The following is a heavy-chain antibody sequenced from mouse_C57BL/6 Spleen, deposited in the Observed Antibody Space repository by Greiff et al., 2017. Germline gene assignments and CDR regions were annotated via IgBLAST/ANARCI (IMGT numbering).Heavy chain of an antibody. CDR2: IWGDGST. D-gene: IGHD2-3*01. V-gene: IGHV2-3*01. CDR3: AKGGYDGYYYYAMDY. Sequence: QVQLKESGPGLVAPSQSLSITCTVSGFSLTSYGVSWVRQPPGKGLEWLGVIWGDGSTNYHSALISRLSISKDNSKSQVFLKLNSLRTDDPATYYCAKGGYDGYYYYAMDYWGQGTSVTVSS. J-gene: IGHJ4*01. CDR1: GFSLTSYG.